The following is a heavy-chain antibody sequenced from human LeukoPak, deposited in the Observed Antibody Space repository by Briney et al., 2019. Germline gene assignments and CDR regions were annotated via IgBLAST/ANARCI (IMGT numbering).Heavy chain of an antibody. Sequence: GGSLRLSCAASGFTFSRFWMSWVRQAPGKGLEWVANIKHDGTEKYYVDSVKGRFTISRDNADNSLYLQISSLRAEDTAVYYCARDSYGAYDNYYFDYWSQGSLVTVSS. D-gene: IGHD4/OR15-4a*01. CDR1: GFTFSRFW. CDR2: IKHDGTEK. CDR3: ARDSYGAYDNYYFDY. V-gene: IGHV3-7*04. J-gene: IGHJ4*02.